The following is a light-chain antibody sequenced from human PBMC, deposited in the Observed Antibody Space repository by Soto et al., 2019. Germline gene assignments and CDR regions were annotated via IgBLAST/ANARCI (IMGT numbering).Light chain of an antibody. J-gene: IGKJ2*01. Sequence: EIVLAQSPGTLTLSRGERATLSCRASQSVGNKYLAWYQQKPGQAPRLLIYGASRRATGIPDRFSGSGSGTDVTLTISRLEPEDFAVYYCQQYGSSLLYSFGQGTKLEIK. CDR3: QQYGSSLLYS. CDR2: GAS. CDR1: QSVGNKY. V-gene: IGKV3-20*01.